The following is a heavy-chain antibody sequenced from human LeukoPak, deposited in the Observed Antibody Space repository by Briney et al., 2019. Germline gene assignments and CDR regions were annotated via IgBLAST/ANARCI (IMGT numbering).Heavy chain of an antibody. J-gene: IGHJ4*02. CDR2: TYYRSKWYN. CDR3: ARATTQLLRYVDY. CDR1: GDSVSSNSAA. D-gene: IGHD1-1*01. V-gene: IGHV6-1*01. Sequence: SETLSLTCAISGDSVSSNSAAWDWIRQSPSRGLEWLGRTYYRSKWYNDYAVSVKSRITINPDTSKNQSSLQLNSVTPEDTAVYYCARATTQLLRYVDYWGQGTLVTVSS.